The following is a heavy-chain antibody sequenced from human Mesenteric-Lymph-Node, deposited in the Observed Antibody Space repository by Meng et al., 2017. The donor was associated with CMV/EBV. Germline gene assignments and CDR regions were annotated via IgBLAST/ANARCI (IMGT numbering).Heavy chain of an antibody. Sequence: GGSLRLSCAASGFTFSSYAMSWVRQAPGKGLEWVSAISGSGGSTYYADSVKGRFTISRDNSKNTLYLQMNSLRAEDTAVYYCAKHETYYDFWSGYDPYYYYGMDVWGQGTTVTVSS. D-gene: IGHD3-3*01. V-gene: IGHV3-23*01. J-gene: IGHJ6*02. CDR1: GFTFSSYA. CDR2: ISGSGGST. CDR3: AKHETYYDFWSGYDPYYYYGMDV.